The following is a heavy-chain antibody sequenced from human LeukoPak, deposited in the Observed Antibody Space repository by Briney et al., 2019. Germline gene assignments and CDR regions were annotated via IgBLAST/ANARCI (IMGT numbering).Heavy chain of an antibody. Sequence: ASVTVSCKASGYTFTGYYMHWVRQAPGQGLEWMGWINPNSGGTNYAQKFQGRVTMTRDTSISTAYMELSRLRSDDTAVYYCARDPPRYSWNGGSPGFDYWGQGTLVTVSS. CDR2: INPNSGGT. D-gene: IGHD1-1*01. CDR1: GYTFTGYY. V-gene: IGHV1-2*02. CDR3: ARDPPRYSWNGGSPGFDY. J-gene: IGHJ4*02.